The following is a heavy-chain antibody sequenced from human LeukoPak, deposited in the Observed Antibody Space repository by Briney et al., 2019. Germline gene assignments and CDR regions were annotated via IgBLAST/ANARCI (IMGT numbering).Heavy chain of an antibody. CDR3: ARRPSYYFEY. CDR1: GYSFIHYW. D-gene: IGHD2-2*01. CDR2: IYPGDSGV. J-gene: IGHJ4*02. Sequence: GESLKISCQASGYSFIHYWIGWVRQMPGKGLEWVAIIYPGDSGVRYSPSFRGQVTISVDTSLSTTYLQWSSLRASDTAMYYCARRPSYYFEYWGQGILVTVSS. V-gene: IGHV5-51*01.